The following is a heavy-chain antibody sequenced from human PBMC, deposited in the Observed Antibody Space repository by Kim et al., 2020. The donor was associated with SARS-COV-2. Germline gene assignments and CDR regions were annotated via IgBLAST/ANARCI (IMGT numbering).Heavy chain of an antibody. CDR1: GGSISSGGYY. D-gene: IGHD2-15*01. V-gene: IGHV4-31*03. CDR2: IYYSGST. J-gene: IGHJ5*02. Sequence: SETLSLTCTVSGGSISSGGYYWSWIRQHPGKGLEWIGYIYYSGSTYYNPSLKSRVTISVDTSKNQFSLKLSSVTAADTAVYYCARGRVVVVAATPHNFWFDPWGQGTLVTVSS. CDR3: ARGRVVVVAATPHNFWFDP.